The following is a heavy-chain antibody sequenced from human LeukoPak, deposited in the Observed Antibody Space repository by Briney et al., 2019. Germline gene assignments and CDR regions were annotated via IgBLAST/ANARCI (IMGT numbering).Heavy chain of an antibody. CDR2: IYYSGTS. J-gene: IGHJ6*03. CDR3: ARQPVVAATPFYYMDV. D-gene: IGHD2-15*01. Sequence: PSETLSLTCSVSGGSFSSSTYYWGWIRQPPGKGLEWIGAIYYSGTSYYNSSLKSRVTISVDTSKNQFSLKLSSVTAADTAVYYCARQPVVAATPFYYMDVWGKGTTVTVSS. V-gene: IGHV4-39*01. CDR1: GGSFSSSTYY.